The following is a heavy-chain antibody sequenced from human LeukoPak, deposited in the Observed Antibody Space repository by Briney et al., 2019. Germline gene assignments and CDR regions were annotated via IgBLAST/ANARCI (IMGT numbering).Heavy chain of an antibody. CDR3: AREKGSGAFDY. J-gene: IGHJ4*01. CDR2: INPNSGGT. CDR1: GYTFTGYY. D-gene: IGHD3-10*01. V-gene: IGHV1-2*02. Sequence: GASVKVSCKASGYTFTGYYMHWVRQASGQGLEWMGWINPNSGGTNYAQKFQGRVTMTRDMSTSTVYMELSSLRSEDTAVYYCAREKGSGAFDYWGQGTLVTVSS.